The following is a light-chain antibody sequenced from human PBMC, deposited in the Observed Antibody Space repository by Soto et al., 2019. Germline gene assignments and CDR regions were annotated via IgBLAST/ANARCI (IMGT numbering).Light chain of an antibody. CDR1: QSVSNSY. CDR2: GAS. J-gene: IGKJ1*01. V-gene: IGKV3-20*01. Sequence: EIVLTQSPGTLSLSPGERATLSCRASQSVSNSYLAWYQQKLGQAPRLLIYGASTRAPGIPDRFSGSGSGTDFTLTISRLEPEDFALYYCQQYGSSTRTFGQETKVEIK. CDR3: QQYGSSTRT.